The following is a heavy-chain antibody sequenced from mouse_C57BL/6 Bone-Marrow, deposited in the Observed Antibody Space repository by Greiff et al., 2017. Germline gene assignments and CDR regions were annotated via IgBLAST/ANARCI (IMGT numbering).Heavy chain of an antibody. CDR1: GYTFTSYW. J-gene: IGHJ2*01. Sequence: QVQLKQPGAELVRPGSSVKLSCKASGYTFTSYWMDWVKQRPGQGLEWIGNIYPSDSETHYNQKFKDKATLTVDKSSSTAYMQLSSLTSEDSAVYYCARNGHFDYWGQGTTPTVSS. V-gene: IGHV1-61*01. CDR3: ARNGHFDY. CDR2: IYPSDSET. D-gene: IGHD1-1*01.